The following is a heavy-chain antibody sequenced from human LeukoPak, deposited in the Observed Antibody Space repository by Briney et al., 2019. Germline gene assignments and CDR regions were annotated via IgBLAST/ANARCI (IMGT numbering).Heavy chain of an antibody. V-gene: IGHV1-3*01. CDR2: INAGNGNT. Sequence: ASVKVSCTASGYTFTSYAMHWVRQAPGQRLEWMGWINAGNGNTKYSQKFQGRVTITRDTSASTAYMELSSLRSEDTAVYYCARDRRAVADTIDYWGQETLVTVSS. D-gene: IGHD6-19*01. J-gene: IGHJ4*02. CDR3: ARDRRAVADTIDY. CDR1: GYTFTSYA.